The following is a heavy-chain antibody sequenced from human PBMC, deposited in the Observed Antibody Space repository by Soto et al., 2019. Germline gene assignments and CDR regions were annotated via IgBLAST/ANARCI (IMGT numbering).Heavy chain of an antibody. CDR1: GGSISSSSYY. V-gene: IGHV4-39*01. CDR2: IYYSGST. CDR3: ARHTTVIYFDY. D-gene: IGHD4-17*01. Sequence: QLQLQESGPGLVKPSETLSLTCTVSGGSISSSSYYWGWIRQPPGKGLEWIGSIYYSGSTYYNPSLKSRVTISVDTSKNQFSLKLSSVTAADTAVYYCARHTTVIYFDYWGQGTLVTVSS. J-gene: IGHJ4*02.